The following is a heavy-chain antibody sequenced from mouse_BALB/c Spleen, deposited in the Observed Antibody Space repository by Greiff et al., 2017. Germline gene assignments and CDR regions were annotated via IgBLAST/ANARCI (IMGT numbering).Heavy chain of an antibody. CDR2: IDPENGDT. J-gene: IGHJ3*01. CDR1: GFNIKDYD. D-gene: IGHD1-1*01. V-gene: IGHV14-4*02. Sequence: VQLQQSGAELVRPGASVKLSCTASGFNIKDYDMHWVKQRPEQGLEWIGWIDPENGDTEYAPKFQGKATMTADTSSNTAYLQLSSLTSEDTAVYYGNARYYGSSGWFAYWGQGTLVTVSA. CDR3: NARYYGSSGWFAY.